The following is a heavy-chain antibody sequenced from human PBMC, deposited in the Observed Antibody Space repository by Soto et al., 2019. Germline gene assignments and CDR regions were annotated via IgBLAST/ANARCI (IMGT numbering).Heavy chain of an antibody. CDR1: GFTFSSYA. J-gene: IGHJ6*03. V-gene: IGHV3-30*04. D-gene: IGHD3-10*01. CDR2: ISYDGSNK. Sequence: GGSLRLSCAASGFTFSSYAMHWVRQAPGKGLEWVAVISYDGSNKYYADSVKGRFTISRDNSKNTLYLQMNSLRAEDTAVYYCARDMVRGVSPYYYMDVWGKGTTVTVSS. CDR3: ARDMVRGVSPYYYMDV.